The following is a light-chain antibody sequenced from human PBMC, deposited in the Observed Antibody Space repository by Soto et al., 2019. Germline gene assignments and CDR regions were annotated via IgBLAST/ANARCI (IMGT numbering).Light chain of an antibody. Sequence: DIQMTQSPSSLSASVGDRVTITCRASQSIRNNLNWYQQKPGKAPKLLLFAASSLQSGVPSRFSGSGSGTEFTLTISSLQPEDFATYYCQQSDSTPPTFGQGTKVDIK. CDR1: QSIRNN. J-gene: IGKJ1*01. CDR2: AAS. V-gene: IGKV1-39*01. CDR3: QQSDSTPPT.